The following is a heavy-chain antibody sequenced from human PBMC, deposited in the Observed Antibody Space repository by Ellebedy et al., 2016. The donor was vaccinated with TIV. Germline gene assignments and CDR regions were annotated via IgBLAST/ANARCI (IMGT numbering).Heavy chain of an antibody. V-gene: IGHV3-74*01. CDR1: GFTFSGSW. CDR3: LALLNS. Sequence: GESLKISCAASGFTFSGSWMHWVRQAPGKGLVWVSRISLDGTTTNYADSVKGRFSISRDNAKNTLYLQMNSLRAEDTAVYYCLALLNSWGQGTLVTVSS. D-gene: IGHD1-26*01. CDR2: ISLDGTTT. J-gene: IGHJ4*02.